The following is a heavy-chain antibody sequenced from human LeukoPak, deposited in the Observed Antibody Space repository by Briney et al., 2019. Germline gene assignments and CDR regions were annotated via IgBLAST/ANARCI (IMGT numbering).Heavy chain of an antibody. CDR1: GFTFSGYA. V-gene: IGHV3-30*04. CDR2: ISYDGSNK. CDR3: AKGRPGAFDI. J-gene: IGHJ3*02. Sequence: GGSLRLSCAASGFTFSGYAMHWVRQAPGKGLEWVAVISYDGSNKYYADSVKGRFTISRDNSKNTLYLQMNSLRAEDTAVYYCAKGRPGAFDIWGQGTMVTVSS.